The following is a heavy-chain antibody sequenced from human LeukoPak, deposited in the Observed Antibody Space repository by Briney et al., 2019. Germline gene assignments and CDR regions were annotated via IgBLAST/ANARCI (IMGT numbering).Heavy chain of an antibody. CDR3: ARGLTWIQLWLRNYFDY. CDR1: GGTFSSYT. D-gene: IGHD5-18*01. Sequence: ASVKVSCKASGGTFSSYTISWVRQAPGQGLEWMGWISAYNGNTNYAQKLQGRVTMTTDTSTSTAYMELRSLRSDDTAVYYCARGLTWIQLWLRNYFDYWRQGTLVTVSS. CDR2: ISAYNGNT. J-gene: IGHJ4*02. V-gene: IGHV1-18*01.